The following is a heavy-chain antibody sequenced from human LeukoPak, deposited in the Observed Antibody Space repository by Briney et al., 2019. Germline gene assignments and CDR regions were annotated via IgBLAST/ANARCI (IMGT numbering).Heavy chain of an antibody. CDR2: INPNSGGT. J-gene: IGHJ4*02. Sequence: ASVKVSCKASGYTFTGYYIHWMRQAPGQGLEWMGWINPNSGGTDYAQKFQGSVTMTRDTSISTAYMEPSRLTSDDTAVYYCARGYSGSYGPYFDYWGQGTLVTVSS. CDR1: GYTFTGYY. D-gene: IGHD1-26*01. CDR3: ARGYSGSYGPYFDY. V-gene: IGHV1-2*02.